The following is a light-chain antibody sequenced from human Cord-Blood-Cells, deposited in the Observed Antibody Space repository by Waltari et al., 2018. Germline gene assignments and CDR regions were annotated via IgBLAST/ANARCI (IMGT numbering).Light chain of an antibody. CDR1: QSVSSSY. CDR2: GAS. CDR3: QQYGSSLWT. J-gene: IGKJ1*01. Sequence: EIVLTRSPGTLSLSPGERATLSCRASQSVSSSYLAWYQQKPGQAPRLPSYGASSRATGIPDRFSGSGSGTDFTLTISRLEPEDFAVYYCQQYGSSLWTFGQGTKVEIK. V-gene: IGKV3-20*01.